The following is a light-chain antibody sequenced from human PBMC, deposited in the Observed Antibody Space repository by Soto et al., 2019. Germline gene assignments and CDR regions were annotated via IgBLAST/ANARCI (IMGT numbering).Light chain of an antibody. V-gene: IGLV2-14*01. CDR1: SSDFGSYDH. J-gene: IGLJ1*01. Sequence: QSALTQPASVSGSPGQSITISCSGTSSDFGSYDHVAWYQQFPGKTPKLMIYEVSNRPSGVSSRFSGSKSGNTASLTISGLQAEDEADYYCISYTGSSTSYVFGSGTKLTVL. CDR2: EVS. CDR3: ISYTGSSTSYV.